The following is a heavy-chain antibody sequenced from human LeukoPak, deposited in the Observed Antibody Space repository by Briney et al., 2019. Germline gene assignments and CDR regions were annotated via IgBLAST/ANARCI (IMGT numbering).Heavy chain of an antibody. J-gene: IGHJ4*02. CDR1: GGTFSSYT. D-gene: IGHD3-10*01. CDR3: ARGIRGGYFDY. CDR2: VIPIVGTT. Sequence: SVKVSCKASGGTFSSYTFSWVRQAPGQGLEWMGRVIPIVGTTEYAQKFQGRVTITADRSTTTAYMELSSLRSEDTAVYYCARGIRGGYFDYWGQGTLVTVPS. V-gene: IGHV1-69*08.